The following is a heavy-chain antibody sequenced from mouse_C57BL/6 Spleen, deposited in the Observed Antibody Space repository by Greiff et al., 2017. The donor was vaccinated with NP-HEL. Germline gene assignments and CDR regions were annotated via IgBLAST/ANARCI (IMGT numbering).Heavy chain of an antibody. J-gene: IGHJ1*03. CDR3: AEERPSVVATHWYFDV. V-gene: IGHV5-4*03. CDR2: ISDGGSYT. Sequence: EVMLVESGGGLVKPGGSLKLSCAASGFTFSSYAMSWVRQTPEKRLEWVATISDGGSYTYYPDNVKGRFTISRDNAKNNQYLQLSHLKSEDTAMYYCAEERPSVVATHWYFDVWGTGTTVTVSS. D-gene: IGHD1-1*01. CDR1: GFTFSSYA.